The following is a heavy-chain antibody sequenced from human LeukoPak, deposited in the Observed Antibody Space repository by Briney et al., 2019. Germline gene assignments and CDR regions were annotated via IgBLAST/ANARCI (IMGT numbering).Heavy chain of an antibody. J-gene: IGHJ5*02. CDR2: INPNSGGT. CDR1: GYTFTRYY. D-gene: IGHD3-22*01. V-gene: IGHV1-2*02. CDR3: ARAPFYYYYDSSGSGLFDP. Sequence: ASVKVSCKASGYTFTRYYMHWVRQAPGQGLEWMGWINPNSGGTNYAQKFQGRVTMTRDTSISTAYMELSRLRSDDTAVYYCARAPFYYYYDSSGSGLFDPWGQGTLVTVSS.